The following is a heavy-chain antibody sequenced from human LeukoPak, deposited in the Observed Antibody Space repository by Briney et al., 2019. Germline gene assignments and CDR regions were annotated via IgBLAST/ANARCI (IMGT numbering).Heavy chain of an antibody. CDR2: ISYDGSNK. CDR1: GFTFSSYA. V-gene: IGHV3-30*04. D-gene: IGHD3-10*01. Sequence: GGSLRLSCAASGFTFSSYAMHWVRQAPGKGLEWVAVISYDGSNKYYADSVKGRFTISRDNSKNTLYLQMNSLRAEDTAVYYCAKATDYYGSGSLYYYGMDVWGKGTTVTVSS. J-gene: IGHJ6*04. CDR3: AKATDYYGSGSLYYYGMDV.